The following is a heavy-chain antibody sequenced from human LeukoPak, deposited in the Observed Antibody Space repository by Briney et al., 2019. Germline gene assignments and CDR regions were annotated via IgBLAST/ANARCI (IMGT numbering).Heavy chain of an antibody. Sequence: GGSLRLSSTASGFTFGDYAMSWGRQAPGKGLEWVGFISSKAYGGTTEYAASVKGRFTISRDDSKSIAYLQMNSLKTEHTAVYYCTREGDHVWGSLFLDYWGQGTLVTVSS. D-gene: IGHD3-16*01. CDR2: ISSKAYGGTT. V-gene: IGHV3-49*04. J-gene: IGHJ4*02. CDR1: GFTFGDYA. CDR3: TREGDHVWGSLFLDY.